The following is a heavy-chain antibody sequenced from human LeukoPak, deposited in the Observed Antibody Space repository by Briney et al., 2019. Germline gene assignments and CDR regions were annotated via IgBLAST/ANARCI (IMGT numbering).Heavy chain of an antibody. Sequence: SETLSLTCAVYGGSFSGYYWSWIRQPPGKGLEWIGEINHSGSTNYNPSLKSRVTISVDTSKNQFSLKLSSVTAADTAVHYCASSKTYYYGSGRGVYYYYYMDVWGKGTTVTVSS. CDR3: ASSKTYYYGSGRGVYYYYYMDV. CDR2: INHSGST. CDR1: GGSFSGYY. J-gene: IGHJ6*03. D-gene: IGHD3-10*01. V-gene: IGHV4-34*01.